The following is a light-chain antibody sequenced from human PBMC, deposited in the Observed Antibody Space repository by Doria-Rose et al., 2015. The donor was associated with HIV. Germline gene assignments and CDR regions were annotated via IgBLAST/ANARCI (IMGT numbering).Light chain of an antibody. J-gene: IGKJ5*01. V-gene: IGKV3-20*01. CDR2: DAS. CDR3: QQYGTSRGT. CDR1: QRVKSSY. Sequence: TQSPGTLSLSPGERATLSCRASQRVKSSYLAWYQQKPGQAPSLLLYDASTRATGIPDRFSGSGSETDFTLTISRLEPEDVAVYYCQQYGTSRGTFGQGTRLEIK.